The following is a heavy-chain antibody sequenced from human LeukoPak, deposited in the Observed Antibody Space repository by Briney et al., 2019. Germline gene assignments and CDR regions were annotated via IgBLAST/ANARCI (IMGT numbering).Heavy chain of an antibody. V-gene: IGHV4-39*01. CDR3: ARHEIVVVPAAIQGGYYFDY. CDR1: GGSISSSRCY. CDR2: IYYSGST. D-gene: IGHD2-2*02. J-gene: IGHJ4*02. Sequence: SETLSLTCTVSGGSISSSRCYWGWIRQPPGKGLEWIGSIYYSGSTYYNPSLKSRVTISVYTSKNQFSLKLSSVTAADTAVYYCARHEIVVVPAAIQGGYYFDYWGQGTLVTVSS.